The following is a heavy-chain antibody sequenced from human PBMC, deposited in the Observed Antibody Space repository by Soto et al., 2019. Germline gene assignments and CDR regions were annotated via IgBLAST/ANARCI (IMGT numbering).Heavy chain of an antibody. Sequence: EVQLVESGGGLVQPGGSLRLSCAASGFTFSGYWMHWVRQAPGRGLVRVANIDPDGRTTNYADSVKGRISISRDNAKNTLYLQLSSLRVEDTALYYCTGDIAATDVDYWGQGTLVTVSS. V-gene: IGHV3-74*01. D-gene: IGHD6-25*01. CDR3: TGDIAATDVDY. CDR1: GFTFSGYW. J-gene: IGHJ4*02. CDR2: IDPDGRTT.